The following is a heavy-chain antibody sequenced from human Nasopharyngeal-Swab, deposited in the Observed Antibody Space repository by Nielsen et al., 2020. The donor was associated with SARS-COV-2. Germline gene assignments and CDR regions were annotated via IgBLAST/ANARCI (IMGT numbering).Heavy chain of an antibody. Sequence: GESLKISCAASGFTFSSYGMHWVRQAPGKGLEWVAVISYDGSNKYYADSVKGRFTISTDNSKNTLYLQMNSLRAEDTAVYYCARNYDSSGDGMDVWGQGTTVTVSS. CDR3: ARNYDSSGDGMDV. CDR2: ISYDGSNK. J-gene: IGHJ6*02. V-gene: IGHV3-30*19. D-gene: IGHD3-22*01. CDR1: GFTFSSYG.